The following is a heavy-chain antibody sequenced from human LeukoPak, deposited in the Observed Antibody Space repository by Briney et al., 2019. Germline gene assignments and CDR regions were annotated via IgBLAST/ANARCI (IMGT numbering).Heavy chain of an antibody. V-gene: IGHV3-21*01. J-gene: IGHJ4*02. Sequence: GGSLTHFRAASGFTFGGYTMNWVRQAPGKGLEWVSSISSRSSDIYYADSVKGRFTISRDNAKNSLYLQMNSLRAEDTAVYFCARALYYDILTGYQSHIYYFDYWGEGTLVSVSS. D-gene: IGHD3-9*01. CDR1: GFTFGGYT. CDR2: ISSRSSDI. CDR3: ARALYYDILTGYQSHIYYFDY.